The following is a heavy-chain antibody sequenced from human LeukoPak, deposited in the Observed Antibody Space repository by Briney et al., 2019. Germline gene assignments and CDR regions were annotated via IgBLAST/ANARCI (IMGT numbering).Heavy chain of an antibody. CDR1: GFTLGDYA. CDR3: TTGYCSSTSCTDY. J-gene: IGHJ4*02. CDR2: IRSKAFGGTT. D-gene: IGHD2-2*01. V-gene: IGHV3-49*04. Sequence: PGRSLRLSCTASGFTLGDYAMSWVRQAPGKGLEWVGFIRSKAFGGTTQYAASVKGRFTISRDDSKNTLYLQMNSLKTEDTAVYYCTTGYCSSTSCTDYWGQGTLVTVSS.